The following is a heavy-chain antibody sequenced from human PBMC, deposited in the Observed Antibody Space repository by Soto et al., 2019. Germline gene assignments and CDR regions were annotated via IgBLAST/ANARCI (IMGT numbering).Heavy chain of an antibody. J-gene: IGHJ4*02. CDR1: GFAFSNCA. CDR2: TKTSGDTT. V-gene: IGHV3-23*05. Sequence: GGSLRLSCAASGFAFSNCAMSWVRQAPGKGLEWVSTTKTSGDTTFYADPVKGRFTTSRDDSKNTLYLQMNSLRAEDTATYYCTKDVTGDIGADFWGQGTPVTVSS. CDR3: TKDVTGDIGADF. D-gene: IGHD2-21*02.